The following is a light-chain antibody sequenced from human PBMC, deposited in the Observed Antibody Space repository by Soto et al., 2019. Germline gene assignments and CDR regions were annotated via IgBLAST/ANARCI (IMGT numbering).Light chain of an antibody. CDR2: GAS. V-gene: IGKV3-20*01. CDR1: QTIRSNY. CDR3: QQYGSSPWT. Sequence: ETVLTQSPGTLSLSPGERATLSCRASQTIRSNYLAWYRQTPGQAPRLLIYGASNRATGIADRFSGSGSGTDFTLIISRLEPEDFALYYCQQYGSSPWTFGQWTKLEIK. J-gene: IGKJ1*01.